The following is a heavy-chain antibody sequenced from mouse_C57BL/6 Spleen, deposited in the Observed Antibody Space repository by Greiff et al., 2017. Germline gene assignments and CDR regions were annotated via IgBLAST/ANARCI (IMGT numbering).Heavy chain of an antibody. CDR1: GYAFSSYW. Sequence: LQESGASVKISCKASGYAFSSYWMNWVKQRPGKGLEWIGQIYPGDGDTNYNGKFKGKATLTADKSSSTAYMQLSSLTSEDSAVYFCAREGDYGSSYVGYFDVWGTGTTVTVSS. CDR3: AREGDYGSSYVGYFDV. D-gene: IGHD1-1*01. J-gene: IGHJ1*03. V-gene: IGHV1-80*01. CDR2: IYPGDGDT.